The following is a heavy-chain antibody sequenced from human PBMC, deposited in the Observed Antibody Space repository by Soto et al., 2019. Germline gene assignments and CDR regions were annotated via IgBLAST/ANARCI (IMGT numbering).Heavy chain of an antibody. D-gene: IGHD2-15*01. V-gene: IGHV1-69*06. Sequence: SVKVSCKASGGSFNNYAVSWVRQAPGQGLEWLGGIIPTFGTPKYAQNFQGSVSITADKSTSTAYMELSSLRSEDTAVYYCARHYCSGVNCYSNNYYYGMDVWGQGTAVT. J-gene: IGHJ6*02. CDR3: ARHYCSGVNCYSNNYYYGMDV. CDR1: GGSFNNYA. CDR2: IIPTFGTP.